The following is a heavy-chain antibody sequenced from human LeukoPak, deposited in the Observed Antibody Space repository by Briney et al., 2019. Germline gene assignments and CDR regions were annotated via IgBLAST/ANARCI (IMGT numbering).Heavy chain of an antibody. D-gene: IGHD3-3*01. V-gene: IGHV4-39*07. CDR2: IYYSGST. CDR1: GGSISSSSYY. CDR3: ARDLRDFWSGYSEYFDY. J-gene: IGHJ4*02. Sequence: PSETLSLTCTVSGGSISSSSYYWGWIRQPPGKGLEWIGSIYYSGSTYYNPSLKSRVTISVDTSKNQFSLKLSSVTAADTAVYYCARDLRDFWSGYSEYFDYWGQGTQVTVSS.